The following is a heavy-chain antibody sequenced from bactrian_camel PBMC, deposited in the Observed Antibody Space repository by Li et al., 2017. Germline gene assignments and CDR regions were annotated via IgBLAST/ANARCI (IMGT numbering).Heavy chain of an antibody. CDR2: INIGDGRP. CDR3: LVGFDY. J-gene: IGHJ4*01. Sequence: QLVESGGGLVQPGGSLRLSCVGSGFTFVNYYWVRQAPGKGLEWISTINIGDGRPTYAYSVKGRFTISGDNAKATVYLQMNSLKPEDTGMYFCLVGFDYWGRGTQVTVS. D-gene: IGHD5*01. CDR1: GFTFVNY. V-gene: IGHV3S25*01.